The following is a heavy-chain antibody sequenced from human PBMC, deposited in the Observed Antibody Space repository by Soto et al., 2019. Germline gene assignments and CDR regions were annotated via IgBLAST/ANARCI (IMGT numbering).Heavy chain of an antibody. CDR1: GFTFSSYG. D-gene: IGHD3-16*01. CDR2: ISHDGSNR. CDR3: FGNLFWRGY. Sequence: QVQLVESGGGVVQPGRSLRLSCAASGFTFSSYGMHWVRQAPGKGLEWISLISHDGSNRYYADSVKGRFTISRDNSNNTLFLQLNNLRPEDTAMYYCFGNLFWRGYWGQGALVTVSS. V-gene: IGHV3-30*03. J-gene: IGHJ4*02.